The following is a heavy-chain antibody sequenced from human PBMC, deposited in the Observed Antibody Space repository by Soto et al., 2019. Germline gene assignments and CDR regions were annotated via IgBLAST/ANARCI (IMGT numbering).Heavy chain of an antibody. D-gene: IGHD6-19*01. Sequence: ASVKVSCKASGYIFTAYSMHWVRQAPGQGLEWVGWFNPNSGDTIYAQKFQGRVTLTGDTSISTAYMELYSLTSDDTAVYYCAREASAVISLDYWGQGTLVTVSS. CDR2: FNPNSGDT. CDR3: AREASAVISLDY. J-gene: IGHJ4*02. CDR1: GYIFTAYS. V-gene: IGHV1-2*02.